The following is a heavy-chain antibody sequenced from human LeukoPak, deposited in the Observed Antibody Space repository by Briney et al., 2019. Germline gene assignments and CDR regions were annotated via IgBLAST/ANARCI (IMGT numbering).Heavy chain of an antibody. Sequence: PSETLSLTCTVSGGSISSSSYYWGWIRQPPGKGLEWIGSIYYSGSTYYNPSLKSRVTISVDTSKNQFSLKLNSVTAADTAVYYCARDSPGQASEFDYWGQGTLVTVSS. V-gene: IGHV4-39*07. CDR1: GGSISSSSYY. J-gene: IGHJ4*02. CDR3: ARDSPGQASEFDY. CDR2: IYYSGST.